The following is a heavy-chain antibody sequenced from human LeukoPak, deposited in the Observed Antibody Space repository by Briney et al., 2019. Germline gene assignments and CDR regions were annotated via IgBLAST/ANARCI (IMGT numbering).Heavy chain of an antibody. V-gene: IGHV4-34*01. CDR2: INHSGST. D-gene: IGHD6-19*01. CDR1: GGSLSGYY. CDR3: ARGRRGWLIDY. J-gene: IGHJ4*02. Sequence: PSETLSLTCAVYGGSLSGYYWSWIRQPPGKGLEWTGEINHSGSTNYNPSLKSRVTISVDTSKNQFSLKLSSVTAADTAVYYCARGRRGWLIDYWGQGTLVTVSS.